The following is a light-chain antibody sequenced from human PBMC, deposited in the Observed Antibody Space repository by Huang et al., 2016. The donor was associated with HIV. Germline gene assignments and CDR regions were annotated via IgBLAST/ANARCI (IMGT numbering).Light chain of an antibody. J-gene: IGKJ5*01. CDR1: QSITHS. Sequence: EIVMTQSPATLSVSRGERATLSCRASQSITHSLAWYQQKSGQAPRLLIYGASTRATGIPARFSGSGSRTAFTLTIDSLQSEDFALYYCQQYNNWPPSITFGQGTRLEI. V-gene: IGKV3-15*01. CDR2: GAS. CDR3: QQYNNWPPSIT.